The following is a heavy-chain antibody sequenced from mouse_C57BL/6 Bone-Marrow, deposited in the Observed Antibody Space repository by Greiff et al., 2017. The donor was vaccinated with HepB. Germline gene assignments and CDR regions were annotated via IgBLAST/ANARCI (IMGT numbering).Heavy chain of an antibody. Sequence: QVHVKQSGAELVRPGTSVKVSCKASGYAFTNYLIEWVKQRPGQGLEWIGVINPGSGGINYNEKFKGKATLTADKSSSTAYMQLSSLTSEDSAVYFCARRYYGSSLAWFAYWGQGTLVTVSA. CDR1: GYAFTNYL. CDR3: ARRYYGSSLAWFAY. D-gene: IGHD1-1*01. CDR2: INPGSGGI. V-gene: IGHV1-54*01. J-gene: IGHJ3*01.